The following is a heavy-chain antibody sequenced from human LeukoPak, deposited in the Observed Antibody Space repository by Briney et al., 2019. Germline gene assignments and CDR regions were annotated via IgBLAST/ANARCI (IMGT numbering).Heavy chain of an antibody. CDR1: GYTFTDYY. D-gene: IGHD3-9*01. V-gene: IGHV1-69-2*01. J-gene: IGHJ4*02. CDR2: VDPEDGET. Sequence: ASVKISCKGSGYTFTDYYMHWVQQAPGKGLEWMGLVDPEDGETIYAEKFQGRVTITADTSTDTAYMELSSLRSEDTAVYYCRQSTPYFQSDYWGQGTLVTVSS. CDR3: RQSTPYFQSDY.